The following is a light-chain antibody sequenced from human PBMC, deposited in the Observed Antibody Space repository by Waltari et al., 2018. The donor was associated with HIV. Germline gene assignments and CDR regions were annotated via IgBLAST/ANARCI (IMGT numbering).Light chain of an antibody. V-gene: IGKV3-11*01. CDR3: QQRRSWPIT. CDR2: DAS. Sequence: LTQSPATLSLSPGEGATLSCRASQSVGSYLAWNQHKPGQAPRLLIYDASNRATGIPARFSGGGSGTDFTLTISSLEPDDFALYYCQQRRSWPITFGQGTRIEIK. CDR1: QSVGSY. J-gene: IGKJ5*01.